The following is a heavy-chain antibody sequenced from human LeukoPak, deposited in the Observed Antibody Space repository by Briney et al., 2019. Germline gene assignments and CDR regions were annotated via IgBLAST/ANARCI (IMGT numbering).Heavy chain of an antibody. V-gene: IGHV1-69*04. J-gene: IGHJ6*03. CDR3: ARGPGVVPAAMAYYYMDV. D-gene: IGHD2-2*01. Sequence: GASVKVSCKASGGTFSSYAISWVRQAPGQGLEWMGRIIPILGIANYAQKFQGRVTITADKSTSTAYMELSSLRSEDTAVYYCARGPGVVPAAMAYYYMDVWGKGTTVTVSS. CDR1: GGTFSSYA. CDR2: IIPILGIA.